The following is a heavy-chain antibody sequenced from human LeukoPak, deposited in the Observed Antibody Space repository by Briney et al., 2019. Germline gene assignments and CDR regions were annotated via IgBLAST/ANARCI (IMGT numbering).Heavy chain of an antibody. V-gene: IGHV3-21*03. Sequence: PGGSLRLSCAASGFTFSSYAMNWVRQAPGKGLEWVSSIDSSSSYIYYADSVKGRFTISRANAKNSLFLQMNSLKIEDTAVYYCTTDLGTYYHGSQRLIPIDYWGQGTLVTVSS. J-gene: IGHJ4*02. D-gene: IGHD3-10*01. CDR1: GFTFSSYA. CDR2: IDSSSSYI. CDR3: TTDLGTYYHGSQRLIPIDY.